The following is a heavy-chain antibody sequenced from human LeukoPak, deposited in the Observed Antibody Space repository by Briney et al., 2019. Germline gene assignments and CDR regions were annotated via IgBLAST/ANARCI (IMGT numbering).Heavy chain of an antibody. J-gene: IGHJ4*02. CDR1: GFTVSSNY. D-gene: IGHD4-17*01. V-gene: IGHV3-66*01. CDR3: ARGVYGAYAFDY. CDR2: IFSGGGT. Sequence: GGSLRLSCAASGFTVSSNYMIGVRQSPGKGLEWVSVIFSGGGTYYADSVKGRFTISRDNSKNTLYLQMNSLRAEDTAVYYCARGVYGAYAFDYWGQGTLVTVSS.